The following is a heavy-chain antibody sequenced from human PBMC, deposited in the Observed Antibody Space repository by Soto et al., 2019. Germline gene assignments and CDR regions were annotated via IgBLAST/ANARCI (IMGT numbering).Heavy chain of an antibody. CDR3: AKDRPRGDYSTRGAFDY. CDR1: GFTFSSYA. J-gene: IGHJ4*02. Sequence: GGSLRLSCAASGFTFSSYAMSWVRQAPGKGLEWVSAISGSGGSTYYADSVKGRFTISRDNSKNTLYLQMNSLRAEDTDVDDCAKDRPRGDYSTRGAFDYWGQGTLVTVSS. V-gene: IGHV3-23*01. CDR2: ISGSGGST. D-gene: IGHD4-4*01.